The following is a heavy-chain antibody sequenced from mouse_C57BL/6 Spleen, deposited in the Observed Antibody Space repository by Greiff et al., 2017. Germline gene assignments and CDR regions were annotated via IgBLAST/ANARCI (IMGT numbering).Heavy chain of an antibody. Sequence: EVQVVESGGDLVKPGGSLKLSCAASGFTFSSYGMSWVRQTPDKRLEWVATISSGGSYTYYPDSVKGRFTISRDNAKNTLYLQMSSLKSEDTAMYYCARQRLQGYYAMDYWGQGTSGTGSS. J-gene: IGHJ4*01. V-gene: IGHV5-6*01. CDR3: ARQRLQGYYAMDY. D-gene: IGHD2-2*01. CDR1: GFTFSSYG. CDR2: ISSGGSYT.